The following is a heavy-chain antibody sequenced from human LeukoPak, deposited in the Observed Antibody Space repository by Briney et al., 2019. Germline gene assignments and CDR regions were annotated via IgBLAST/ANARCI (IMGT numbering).Heavy chain of an antibody. V-gene: IGHV1-69*13. CDR2: IIPIFGTA. CDR3: ARAGYSSSWHIDY. D-gene: IGHD6-13*01. J-gene: IGHJ4*02. Sequence: SVKVSCKASGGTFSSYAISWVRQAPGQGLEWMGGIIPIFGTANYAQKFQGRVTITADESTSTAYMELSSLRAEDTAVYYCARAGYSSSWHIDYWGQGTLVTVSS. CDR1: GGTFSSYA.